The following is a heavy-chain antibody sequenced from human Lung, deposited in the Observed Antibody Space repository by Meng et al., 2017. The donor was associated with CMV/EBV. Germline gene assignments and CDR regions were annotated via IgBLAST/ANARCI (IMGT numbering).Heavy chain of an antibody. J-gene: IGHJ4*02. Sequence: GSLRLSCAVYSESLTDYFWSWIRQSPEKGLEWIGDISHSGRTNYNPSLKSRVTISVDTSSNQFFLKVTSVTAADTAVYYCARGGTDFDAWGQGTLVTVSS. CDR3: ARGGTDFDA. D-gene: IGHD1-1*01. CDR1: SESLTDYF. V-gene: IGHV4-34*01. CDR2: ISHSGRT.